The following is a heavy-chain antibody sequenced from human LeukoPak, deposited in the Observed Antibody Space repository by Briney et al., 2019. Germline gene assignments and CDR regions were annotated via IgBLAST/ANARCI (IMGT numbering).Heavy chain of an antibody. CDR3: TRNTVAAAGDD. Sequence: GGSLRLSCAASGFTFSSFWMTWVRQAPGKGLEWVANIKPDGSEKSYVDSVKGRFTVSRDNAKYSLYLHMNSLRAEDTALYYCTRNTVAAAGDDWGQGTLVTVSS. CDR2: IKPDGSEK. D-gene: IGHD6-13*01. CDR1: GFTFSSFW. J-gene: IGHJ4*02. V-gene: IGHV3-7*01.